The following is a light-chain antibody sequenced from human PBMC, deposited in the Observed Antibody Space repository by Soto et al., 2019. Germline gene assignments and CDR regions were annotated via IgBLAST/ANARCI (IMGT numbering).Light chain of an antibody. J-gene: IGLJ2*01. V-gene: IGLV2-14*01. Sequence: QSALTQPASVSGSPGQSITISCTGTSSDVGGYNSVSWYQQHPGKAPKLKIYDVSNRPSGVSNRFSGSKSGNTASLTISGLQADDEADYYCSSYTSSSTLVVFGGGTKVTVL. CDR2: DVS. CDR3: SSYTSSSTLVV. CDR1: SSDVGGYNS.